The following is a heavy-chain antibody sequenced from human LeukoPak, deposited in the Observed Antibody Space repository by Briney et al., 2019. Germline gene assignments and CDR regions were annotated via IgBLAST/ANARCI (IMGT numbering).Heavy chain of an antibody. CDR2: MNPNSGNT. CDR1: GYTFTSSD. D-gene: IGHD2-15*01. J-gene: IGHJ4*02. CDR3: ARVLRYCSGGSCLSVDYFDY. Sequence: ASVKVSCKASGYTFTSSDINWVRQATGQGLEWMGWMNPNSGNTGYAQKFQGRVTMTRNTSISTAYMELSSLRSEDTAVYYCARVLRYCSGGSCLSVDYFDYWGQGTLVTVSS. V-gene: IGHV1-8*01.